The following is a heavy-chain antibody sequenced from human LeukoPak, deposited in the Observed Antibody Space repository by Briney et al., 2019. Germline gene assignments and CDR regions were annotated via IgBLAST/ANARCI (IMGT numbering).Heavy chain of an antibody. J-gene: IGHJ4*02. V-gene: IGHV3-21*01. CDR1: GFTFSSYS. Sequence: GGSLRLSCAASGFTFSSYSMNWVRQAPGKGLEWVSSISSSSSYIYYADSVKGRFTISRDNAKNSLYLQMNSLRAEDMAVYYCARDGGRGYAVDYWGQGTLVTVSS. CDR3: ARDGGRGYAVDY. CDR2: ISSSSSYI. D-gene: IGHD5-12*01.